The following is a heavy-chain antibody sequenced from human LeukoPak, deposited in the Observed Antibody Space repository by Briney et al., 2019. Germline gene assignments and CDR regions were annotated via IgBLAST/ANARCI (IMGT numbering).Heavy chain of an antibody. CDR2: IIPIFGTA. D-gene: IGHD2-21*02. J-gene: IGHJ4*02. CDR1: GGTFSIYA. Sequence: SVTVSCTASGGTFSIYAISWVRQAPGQGLEWMGGIIPIFGTANYAQKFQGRVTITADESTSTAYMELSSLRSEDTAVYYCARDGDCGGDCYSDYWGQGTLVTVSS. V-gene: IGHV1-69*13. CDR3: ARDGDCGGDCYSDY.